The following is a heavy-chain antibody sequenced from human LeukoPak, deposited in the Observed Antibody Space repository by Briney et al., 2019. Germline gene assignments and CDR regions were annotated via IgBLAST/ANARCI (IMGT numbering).Heavy chain of an antibody. J-gene: IGHJ6*04. CDR3: ARDDIVATISQVPYGMDV. V-gene: IGHV3-48*03. Sequence: GGSLRLSCAASGFTFSSYEMNWVRQAPGKGLEWVSCISSSGSTIYYADSVKGRFTISRDNAKNSLYLQMNSLRAEDTAVYYCARDDIVATISQVPYGMDVWGKGTTVTVSS. CDR2: ISSSGSTI. CDR1: GFTFSSYE. D-gene: IGHD5-12*01.